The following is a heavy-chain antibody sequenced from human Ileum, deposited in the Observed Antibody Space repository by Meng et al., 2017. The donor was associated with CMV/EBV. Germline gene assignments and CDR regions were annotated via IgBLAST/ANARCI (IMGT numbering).Heavy chain of an antibody. CDR1: GFKVGDDS. V-gene: IGHV3-49*04. Sequence: GESLKISCTVSGFKVGDDSMSWVRQAPGKGLEWVGFIRNLSSGETTEYAPSVKGRFIISRYDSKNTAYLQMNSLKAEDSDVYSCTRNYTIFGPWGQGTLVTVSS. CDR2: IRNLSSGETT. CDR3: TRNYTIFGP. J-gene: IGHJ4*02. D-gene: IGHD3-3*01.